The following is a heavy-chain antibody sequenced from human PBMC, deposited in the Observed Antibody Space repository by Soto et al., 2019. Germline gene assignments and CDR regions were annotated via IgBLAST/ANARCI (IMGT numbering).Heavy chain of an antibody. CDR1: CCSINSYY. CDR2: IYSSGST. CDR3: ARHYHYGSGSYAFDV. J-gene: IGHJ3*01. D-gene: IGHD3-10*01. V-gene: IGHV4-59*08. Sequence: SPETLSLTCTVSCCSINSYYWSWIRQPPGKGLEWIGYIYSSGSTNYNPSLKSRVTISVDWSENQVSLKLSSVTAADTAVYYCARHYHYGSGSYAFDVWGQGTMVTVSS.